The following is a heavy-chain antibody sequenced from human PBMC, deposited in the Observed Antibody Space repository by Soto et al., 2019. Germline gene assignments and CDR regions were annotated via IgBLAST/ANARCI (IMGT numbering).Heavy chain of an antibody. V-gene: IGHV1-18*04. J-gene: IGHJ6*02. CDR3: ARDTDYDFWSGYQVHPPYYYYGMDV. D-gene: IGHD3-3*01. CDR1: GYTFTSYG. CDR2: ISAYNGNT. Sequence: GASVKVSCKASGYTFTSYGISWVRQAPGQGLEWMGWISAYNGNTNYAQKLQGRVTMTTDTSTSTAYMELRSLRSDDTAVYYCARDTDYDFWSGYQVHPPYYYYGMDVWGQGTTVTVSS.